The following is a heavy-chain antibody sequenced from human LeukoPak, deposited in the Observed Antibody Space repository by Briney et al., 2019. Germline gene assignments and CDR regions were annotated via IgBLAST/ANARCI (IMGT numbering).Heavy chain of an antibody. V-gene: IGHV4-38-2*02. CDR2: IYHSGST. CDR3: AKRGNWGFLDY. CDR1: GYSISSNYY. Sequence: SETLSLTCTVSGYSISSNYYWGWIRQPPGKGLEWIGSIYHSGSTYYNPSLKSRVTILIDTSKNQFSLKLSSVTAADTAVYYCAKRGNWGFLDYWGQGTLVTVSS. D-gene: IGHD7-27*01. J-gene: IGHJ4*02.